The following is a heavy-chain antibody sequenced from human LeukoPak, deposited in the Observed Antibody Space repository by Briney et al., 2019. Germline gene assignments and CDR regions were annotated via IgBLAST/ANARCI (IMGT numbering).Heavy chain of an antibody. CDR2: ISSSSSYI. D-gene: IGHD1-26*01. CDR3: AREWGLVGAIDY. V-gene: IGHV3-21*01. J-gene: IGHJ4*02. CDR1: GFTFSSYS. Sequence: SGGSLRLSCAASGFTFSSYSMNWVRQAPGKGLEWVSSISSSSSYIYYADSVKGRFTISRDNAKNSLYLQMNSLRAEDTAVYYCAREWGLVGAIDYWGQGTLVTVSS.